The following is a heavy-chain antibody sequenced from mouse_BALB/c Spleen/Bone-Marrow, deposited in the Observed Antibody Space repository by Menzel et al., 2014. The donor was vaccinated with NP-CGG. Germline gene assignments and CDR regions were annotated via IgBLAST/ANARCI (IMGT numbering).Heavy chain of an antibody. CDR1: GYTFTSYW. J-gene: IGHJ2*01. V-gene: IGHV1-7*01. CDR3: ARYGNYGDYFDY. D-gene: IGHD2-1*01. Sequence: QVQLKESGAELAKPGASVKMSCKASGYTFTSYWMHWVKQRPGQGLEWIGYINPSTGYTEYNQKFKDKATLTADKSSSTAYMQLSSLTSEDSAVYYCARYGNYGDYFDYWGQGTTLTVPS. CDR2: INPSTGYT.